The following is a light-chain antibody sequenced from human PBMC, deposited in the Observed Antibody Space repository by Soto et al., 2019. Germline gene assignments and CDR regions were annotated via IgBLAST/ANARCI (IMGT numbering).Light chain of an antibody. Sequence: QSALPQPASVSGSPVQSITISCTGTSSDVGGYDYVPWYQQPPGKAPKLIIYDVSDRPSGVSSRFSGSKSGNTASLTISGLQDEDEADYYCISYSSSSTYVFGTGTKVTVL. CDR3: ISYSSSSTYV. CDR2: DVS. V-gene: IGLV2-14*01. CDR1: SSDVGGYDY. J-gene: IGLJ1*01.